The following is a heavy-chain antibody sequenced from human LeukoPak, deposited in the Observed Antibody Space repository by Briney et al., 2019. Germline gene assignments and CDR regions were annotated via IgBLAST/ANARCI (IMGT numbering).Heavy chain of an antibody. V-gene: IGHV4-59*01. CDR1: GGSISSYY. J-gene: IGHJ5*02. CDR3: ARDYGGYSSSFDP. D-gene: IGHD6-6*01. Sequence: SETLSLTCTVSGGSISSYYWSWIRQPPGKGLEWIGYIYYSGSTNYNPSLKSRVTISVDTSKNQFSLKLSSVTAADTAVYYCARDYGGYSSSFDPWGQGTLVTVSS. CDR2: IYYSGST.